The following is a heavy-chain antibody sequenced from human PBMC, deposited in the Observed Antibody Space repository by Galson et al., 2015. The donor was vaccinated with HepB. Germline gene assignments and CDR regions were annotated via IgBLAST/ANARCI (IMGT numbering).Heavy chain of an antibody. Sequence: SLRLSCAASGFTFGDYAMSWFRQAPGKGLEWVGFIRSKAYGGTTEYAASVKGRFTISRDDSKSIAYLQMNSLKTEDTAVYYCTSEAPQWELLSGGMDVWGQGSTVTVSS. V-gene: IGHV3-49*03. CDR3: TSEAPQWELLSGGMDV. J-gene: IGHJ6*02. CDR1: GFTFGDYA. D-gene: IGHD1-26*01. CDR2: IRSKAYGGTT.